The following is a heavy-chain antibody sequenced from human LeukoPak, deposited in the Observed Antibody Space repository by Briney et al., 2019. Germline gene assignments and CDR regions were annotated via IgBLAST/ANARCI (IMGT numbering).Heavy chain of an antibody. V-gene: IGHV3-23*01. CDR1: GFTFSSYA. J-gene: IGHJ4*02. CDR2: TSGNGGST. CDR3: AEFTVTYSSSSINYFDY. Sequence: GGSLRLSCAASGFTFSSYAMNWVRQAPGKGLEWVSGTSGNGGSTCYADSVKGRFTISRDNSKNTLYLQMNSLRAEDTAVYYCAEFTVTYSSSSINYFDYWGQGTLVTVSS. D-gene: IGHD6-6*01.